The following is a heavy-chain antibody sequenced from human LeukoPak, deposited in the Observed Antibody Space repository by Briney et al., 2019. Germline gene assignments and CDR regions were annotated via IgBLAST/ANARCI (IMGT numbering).Heavy chain of an antibody. V-gene: IGHV3-13*04. Sequence: GGSLRLSCAASGFXFSSYDIHWVRQAVGKGLEWVSTIGTAADTYYPDSVKGRFTISRENGKNSFYLQMNSLRAGDTAVYYCARGIPHLGTIDYWGQGTLVTVSS. CDR3: ARGIPHLGTIDY. J-gene: IGHJ4*02. D-gene: IGHD7-27*01. CDR2: IGTAADT. CDR1: GFXFSSYD.